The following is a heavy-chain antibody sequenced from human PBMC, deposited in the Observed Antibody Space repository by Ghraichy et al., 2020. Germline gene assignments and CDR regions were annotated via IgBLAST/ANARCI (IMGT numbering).Heavy chain of an antibody. Sequence: GGSLRLSCAASGFTFSSYSMNWVRQAPGKGLEWVSYISSSSSTIYYADAVKGRFTISRDNAKNTQYLQKNSLRAEDKAVYYGAWEGSLVVTHDYWGQGTLVTVSS. CDR2: ISSSSSTI. CDR1: GFTFSSYS. CDR3: AWEGSLVVTHDY. V-gene: IGHV3-48*04. J-gene: IGHJ4*02. D-gene: IGHD4-23*01.